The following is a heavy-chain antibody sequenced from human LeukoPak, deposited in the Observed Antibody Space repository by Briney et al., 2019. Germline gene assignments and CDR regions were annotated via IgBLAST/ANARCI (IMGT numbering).Heavy chain of an antibody. V-gene: IGHV3-23*01. CDR2: IHGSGTKT. D-gene: IGHD3-22*01. J-gene: IGHJ4*02. Sequence: GGSLRLSCAASGFTFSSYSMNWVRQTPQKGLEWVSIIHGSGTKTYYADSVKGRFTFSRDNSKNTLYLQMNSLRADDTAVYYCVRRDYYDSSDLVNPFLDYWGQGTLVTVSS. CDR3: VRRDYYDSSDLVNPFLDY. CDR1: GFTFSSYS.